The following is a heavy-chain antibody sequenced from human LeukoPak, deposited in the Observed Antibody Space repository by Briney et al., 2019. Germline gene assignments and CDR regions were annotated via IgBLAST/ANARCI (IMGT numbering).Heavy chain of an antibody. CDR3: AALARDY. CDR2: IHNDGST. D-gene: IGHD3-3*02. Sequence: GGSLRLSCAASGFIVSSNYMAWVRQAPGEGLEWVSVIHNDGSTYYTDSVKGRFTISRDNSKNTLYLQMNSLRVEDTAVYYCAALARDYWGQGTWSPSPQ. J-gene: IGHJ4*02. CDR1: GFIVSSNY. V-gene: IGHV3-53*01.